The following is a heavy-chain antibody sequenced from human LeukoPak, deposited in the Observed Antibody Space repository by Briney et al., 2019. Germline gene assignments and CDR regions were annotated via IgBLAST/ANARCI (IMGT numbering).Heavy chain of an antibody. V-gene: IGHV5-51*01. CDR2: SYPGDSDT. J-gene: IGHJ5*01. Sequence: GESLKISCKGSGYSFTSYWIGWVRQMPGKGLEWMGTSYPGDSDTIYSPSFQGQVTISADKSISTAYLQWTTVKASDTAIYYCARGTDFGVHWFDSWGQGTLVTVSS. CDR1: GYSFTSYW. CDR3: ARGTDFGVHWFDS. D-gene: IGHD4-17*01.